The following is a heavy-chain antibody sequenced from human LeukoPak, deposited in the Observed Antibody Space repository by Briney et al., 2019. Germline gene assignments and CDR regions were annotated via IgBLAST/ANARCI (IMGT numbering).Heavy chain of an antibody. CDR3: ARDGHDYGDYFTYCYYGMDV. CDR1: GVSISSGGYY. D-gene: IGHD4-17*01. CDR2: IYYSGST. J-gene: IGHJ6*02. V-gene: IGHV4-31*03. Sequence: SQTLSLTCTVSGVSISSGGYYWSWIRQHPGKGLEWIGYIYYSGSTYYNPSLKSRVTISVDTSKNQFSLKLSSVTAADTAVYYCARDGHDYGDYFTYCYYGMDVWGQGTTVTVSS.